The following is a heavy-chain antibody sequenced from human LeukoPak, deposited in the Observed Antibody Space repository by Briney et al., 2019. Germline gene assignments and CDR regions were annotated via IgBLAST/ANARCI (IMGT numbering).Heavy chain of an antibody. CDR3: PSISSGWYDAFDI. CDR2: MNPNSGNT. V-gene: IGHV1-8*03. D-gene: IGHD6-19*01. Sequence: GASVKVSCKASGYTFTSYDINWVRQATGQGLEWMGWMNPNSGNTGYAQKFQGRVTITRNTSISTAYMELSSLRSEDTAVYYCPSISSGWYDAFDIWGQGTMVTVSS. J-gene: IGHJ3*02. CDR1: GYTFTSYD.